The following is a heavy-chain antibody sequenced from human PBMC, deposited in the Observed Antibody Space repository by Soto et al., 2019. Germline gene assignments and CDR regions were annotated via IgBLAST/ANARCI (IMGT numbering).Heavy chain of an antibody. CDR1: GGSVSSGSYY. CDR2: IYDGGST. CDR3: ARRNYYGSGSYPFDF. J-gene: IGHJ4*02. V-gene: IGHV4-61*01. Sequence: SETLSLTCPVSGGSVSSGSYYWSWIRQPPGKGLEWIGYIYDGGSTNYNPSLKSRVTISVDTSKNQVSLRLSSVTAADTAVYYCARRNYYGSGSYPFDFWGQGTLVTV. D-gene: IGHD3-10*01.